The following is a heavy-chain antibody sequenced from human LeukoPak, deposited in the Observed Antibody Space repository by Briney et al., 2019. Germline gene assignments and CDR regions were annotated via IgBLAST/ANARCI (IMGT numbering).Heavy chain of an antibody. J-gene: IGHJ5*02. Sequence: RPGGSLRLSCADSEFTFSNYNMNWVRQAPGKAMEWVSSITSSGTYTFYVDSVKGRFTISRDNAKNSLYLQMDSLGPEDTAVYYRAREGGSSSWSHNWFDPWGQGTLVTVSS. CDR1: EFTFSNYN. D-gene: IGHD6-13*01. CDR2: ITSSGTYT. V-gene: IGHV3-21*01. CDR3: AREGGSSSWSHNWFDP.